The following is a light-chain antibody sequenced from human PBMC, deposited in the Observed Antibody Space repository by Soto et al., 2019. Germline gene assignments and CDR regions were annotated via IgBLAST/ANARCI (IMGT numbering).Light chain of an antibody. J-gene: IGLJ2*01. CDR2: DVD. V-gene: IGLV2-8*01. CDR3: NSHAGDKGI. CDR1: SSDVGAYNY. Sequence: QSVLTQPPSASGSPGQSVTISCTGTSSDVGAYNYVSWYQQHPGKAPKLIIFDVDKRPSGVPDRFSGSKSGNTASLTVSGLQADDEADYYCNSHAGDKGIFGGGTKLTVL.